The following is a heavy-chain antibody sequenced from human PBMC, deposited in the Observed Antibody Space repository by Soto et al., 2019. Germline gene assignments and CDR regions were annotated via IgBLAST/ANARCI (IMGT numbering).Heavy chain of an antibody. V-gene: IGHV5-51*01. D-gene: IGHD3-3*01. CDR3: ARSITIFGVVRWFDP. CDR1: GYSFTSYW. CDR2: IYPGDSDT. J-gene: IGHJ5*02. Sequence: EVQLVQSGAEVKKPGESLKISCKGSGYSFTSYWLGWVRQMPGKGLEWMGIIYPGDSDTRYSPSFQGQVTISADKSISTAYLQWSSLKASDTAMYYCARSITIFGVVRWFDPWGQGTLVTVSS.